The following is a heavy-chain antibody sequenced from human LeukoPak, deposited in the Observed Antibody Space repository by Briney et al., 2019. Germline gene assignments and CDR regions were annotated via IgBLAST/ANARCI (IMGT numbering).Heavy chain of an antibody. V-gene: IGHV4-59*08. CDR3: ARHDNRGYYSLHY. CDR2: GHYTGSS. Sequence: SETLSLTCTVSGASISDYYWSCIRQPPGKGLEWIGFGHYTGSSNYNPSLKSRVTTSVDTSKRQFSLKLISVTAADTAVYYCARHDNRGYYSLHYWGQGALVTVSS. D-gene: IGHD3-22*01. CDR1: GASISDYY. J-gene: IGHJ4*02.